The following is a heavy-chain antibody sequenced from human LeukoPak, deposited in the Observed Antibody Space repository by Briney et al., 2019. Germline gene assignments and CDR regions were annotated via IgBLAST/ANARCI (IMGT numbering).Heavy chain of an antibody. D-gene: IGHD6-13*01. J-gene: IGHJ6*03. CDR2: IYHSGST. CDR3: ARMPFNSSSSALKGYYYYYYMDV. Sequence: SETLSLTCTVSGYSISSGYYWGWIRQPPVKGLEWIGSIYHSGSTYYNPSLKSRVTISVDTSKNQFSLKLSSVTAADTAVYYCARMPFNSSSSALKGYYYYYYMDVWGKGTTVTVSS. V-gene: IGHV4-38-2*02. CDR1: GYSISSGYY.